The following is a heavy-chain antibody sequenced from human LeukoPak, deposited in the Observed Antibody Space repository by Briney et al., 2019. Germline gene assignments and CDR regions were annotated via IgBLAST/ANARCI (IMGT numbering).Heavy chain of an antibody. D-gene: IGHD2-2*01. CDR2: IYTSGST. V-gene: IGHV4-4*07. CDR3: ARDQSLGYCSSTSCYASDY. J-gene: IGHJ4*02. Sequence: PSETLSLTCTVSGGSISSYYWSWIRQPAGKGLGWIGRIYTSGSTNYNPSLKSRVTMSVDTSKNQFSLKLSSVTAADTAVYYCARDQSLGYCSSTSCYASDYWGQGTLVTVSS. CDR1: GGSISSYY.